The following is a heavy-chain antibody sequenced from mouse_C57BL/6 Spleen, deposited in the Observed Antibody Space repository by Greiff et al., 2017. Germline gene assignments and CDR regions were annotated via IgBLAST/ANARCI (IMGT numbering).Heavy chain of an antibody. CDR3: ARGSSGYGYAMGY. D-gene: IGHD3-2*02. J-gene: IGHJ4*01. CDR2: INPNSGST. Sequence: QVQLQQPGAELVKPGASVKLSCKASGYTFTSYWMHWVKQRPGQGLEWIGMINPNSGSTNYNEKFKSKATLTVKTSSSTAYMQLSSLTSEDSAVYYCARGSSGYGYAMGYWGQGTSVTVSS. V-gene: IGHV1-64*01. CDR1: GYTFTSYW.